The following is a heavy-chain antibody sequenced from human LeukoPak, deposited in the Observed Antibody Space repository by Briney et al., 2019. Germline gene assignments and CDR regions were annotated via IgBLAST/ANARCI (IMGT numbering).Heavy chain of an antibody. Sequence: SETLSLTCAVYGGSFSGYYWSWIRQPPGKGLEWIGEINHSGSTNYNPSLKSRVTISVDTSKNQFSLKLSSVTAADTAGYYCARGFRWDYYDSSGYYRPFDYWGQGTLVTVSS. CDR2: INHSGST. J-gene: IGHJ4*02. CDR3: ARGFRWDYYDSSGYYRPFDY. CDR1: GGSFSGYY. D-gene: IGHD3-22*01. V-gene: IGHV4-34*01.